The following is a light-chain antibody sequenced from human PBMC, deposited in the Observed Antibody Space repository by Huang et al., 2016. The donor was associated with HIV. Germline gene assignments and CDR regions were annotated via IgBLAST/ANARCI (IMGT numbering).Light chain of an antibody. Sequence: DIQMTQSPSSLSASVGDRVTITCRASQGIGNSLAWYQQKPEKAPRLLLYATSTVESGVPSRFSGSGSGTHYTLTINTLQPEDIASYYCQQYHSLPWTFGQGTKVEIK. CDR1: QGIGNS. V-gene: IGKV1-NL1*01. CDR2: ATS. J-gene: IGKJ1*01. CDR3: QQYHSLPWT.